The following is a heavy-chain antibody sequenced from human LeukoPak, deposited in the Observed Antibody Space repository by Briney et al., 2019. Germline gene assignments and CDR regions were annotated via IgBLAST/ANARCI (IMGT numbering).Heavy chain of an antibody. J-gene: IGHJ4*02. CDR2: IIPIFGIA. CDR3: AREGEDVEMAD. D-gene: IGHD5-24*01. V-gene: IGHV1-69*04. CDR1: GGTFSSYA. Sequence: GASVKVSCKASGGTFSSYAISWVRQAPGQGLERMGRIIPIFGIANYAQKFQGRVTITADKSTSTVYMELSSLRSEDTAVYYCAREGEDVEMADWGQGTLVTVSS.